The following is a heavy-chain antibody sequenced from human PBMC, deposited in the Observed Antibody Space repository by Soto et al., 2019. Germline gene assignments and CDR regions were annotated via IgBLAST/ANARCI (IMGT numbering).Heavy chain of an antibody. CDR3: AIQDCTNDVCLEAAVTVGGALES. CDR2: ISSDGTTT. D-gene: IGHD2-8*01. CDR1: GFTFRKFW. Sequence: EVQLVQSGGGLAQPGTSLRLSCAASGFTFRKFWMHWVRQVPGKGPVWVSYISSDGTTTDYADSVKGRFTISRDNAKDTLYLQKDSLRAEDTAVYYCAIQDCTNDVCLEAAVTVGGALESWGQGTLVTVSS. J-gene: IGHJ1*01. V-gene: IGHV3-74*01.